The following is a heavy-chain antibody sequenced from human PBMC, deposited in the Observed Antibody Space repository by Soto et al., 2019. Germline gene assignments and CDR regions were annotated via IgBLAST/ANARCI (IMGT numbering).Heavy chain of an antibody. CDR1: GFTFSSYW. CDR3: ARGSWDSSGYYYFDY. CDR2: IKQDGSEK. J-gene: IGHJ4*02. D-gene: IGHD3-22*01. Sequence: GGSLRLSCAASGFTFSSYWMSWVRQAPGKGLEWVANIKQDGSEKYYVDSVKGRFTISRDNAKNSLYLQMNSLRAEDTAVYYCARGSWDSSGYYYFDYWGQGTLVTVSS. V-gene: IGHV3-7*01.